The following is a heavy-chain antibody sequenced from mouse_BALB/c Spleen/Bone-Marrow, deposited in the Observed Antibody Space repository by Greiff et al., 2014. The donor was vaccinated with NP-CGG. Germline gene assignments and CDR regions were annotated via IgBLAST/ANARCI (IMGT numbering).Heavy chain of an antibody. CDR2: IFPGSGST. CDR1: GYTFSSYW. D-gene: IGHD2-10*01. V-gene: IGHV1-9*01. Sequence: VQLQESGAELMKPGASMKISCKAPGYTFSSYWIEWVKQRPGHGLEWIGEIFPGSGSTNYNERFKGKATFTADTSSNTAYMQLSSLTSEDSAVYYCARAYYVNYDAMDYWGQGTSVTVSS. J-gene: IGHJ4*01. CDR3: ARAYYVNYDAMDY.